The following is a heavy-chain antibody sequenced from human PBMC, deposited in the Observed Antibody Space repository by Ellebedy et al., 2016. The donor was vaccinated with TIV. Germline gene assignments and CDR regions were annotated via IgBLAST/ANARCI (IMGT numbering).Heavy chain of an antibody. CDR3: ARGPYGDYLGAFDY. CDR1: GGSINTGASS. V-gene: IGHV4-30-2*01. Sequence: SETLSLTXAVSGGSINTGASSWSWIRQPPGKGLEWIGCVYHSGTPYYNPSLESRVTMSVDNSKNSFSLKLDSVTAADTAIYYCARGPYGDYLGAFDYWGQGTLVTVSS. J-gene: IGHJ4*02. CDR2: VYHSGTP. D-gene: IGHD4-17*01.